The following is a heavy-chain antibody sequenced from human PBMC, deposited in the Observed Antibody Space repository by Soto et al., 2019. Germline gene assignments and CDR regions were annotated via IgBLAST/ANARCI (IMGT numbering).Heavy chain of an antibody. D-gene: IGHD4-17*01. Sequence: GESLKISCKGSGYYFPSYWIGWVRQMPGKGLEWMGIFYPGDSDTRYSPSFQGQVTISADRSISTAYLQWNSLKPSDTAMYYCARQGNGAEGFDYWGQGTLVTVSS. CDR1: GYYFPSYW. V-gene: IGHV5-51*01. CDR2: FYPGDSDT. CDR3: ARQGNGAEGFDY. J-gene: IGHJ4*02.